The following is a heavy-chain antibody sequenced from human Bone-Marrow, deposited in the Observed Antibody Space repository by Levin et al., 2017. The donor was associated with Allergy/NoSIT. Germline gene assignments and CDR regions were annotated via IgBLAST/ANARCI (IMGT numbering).Heavy chain of an antibody. V-gene: IGHV3-48*01. D-gene: IGHD3-22*01. J-gene: IGHJ6*02. CDR2: ISSSGSTI. Sequence: PGGSLRLSCAASGFTFSSFSLNWVRQAPGKGLEWVSYISSSGSTIHYADSVKGRFTISRDNAKSSLFLQMNSLRVEDTAVYFCASGYIYGMDVWGQGTTVTVSS. CDR1: GFTFSSFS. CDR3: ASGYIYGMDV.